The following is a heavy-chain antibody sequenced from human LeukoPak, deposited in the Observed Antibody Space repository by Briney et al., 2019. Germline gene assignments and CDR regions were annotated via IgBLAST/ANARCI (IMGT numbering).Heavy chain of an antibody. CDR1: GFTFSSYG. CDR2: IRSKIYGGTP. Sequence: QAGGSLRLSCAASGFTFSSYGMTWVRQAPGKGLEWVGFIRSKIYGGTPEYAASVKGRFTISRDNAKNSLYLQMNSLRAEDTAVYFCARVRVRGVPYYFDYWGQGTLVTVSS. CDR3: ARVRVRGVPYYFDY. D-gene: IGHD3-10*01. V-gene: IGHV3-71*01. J-gene: IGHJ4*02.